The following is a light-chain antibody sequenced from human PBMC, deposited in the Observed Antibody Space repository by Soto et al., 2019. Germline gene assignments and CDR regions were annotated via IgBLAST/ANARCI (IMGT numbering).Light chain of an antibody. CDR3: QAWDSHAYV. V-gene: IGLV3-1*01. J-gene: IGLJ1*01. Sequence: SYELTQPPSVSVSPGQTASISCSGGDWGKTYASWYQQRPGQSSILIIYQDSKRPSGIPERFSGSISGDTATLTISGTQTLDEADYYCQAWDSHAYVFGSGTKLTVL. CDR2: QDS. CDR1: DWGKTY.